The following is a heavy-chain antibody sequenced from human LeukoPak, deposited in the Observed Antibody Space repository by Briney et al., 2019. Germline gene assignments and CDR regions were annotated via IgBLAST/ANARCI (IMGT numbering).Heavy chain of an antibody. CDR1: GGSISSYY. J-gene: IGHJ4*02. D-gene: IGHD5-24*01. CDR3: ASGDGYNPFDY. Sequence: SETLSLTCTVSGGSISSYYWRWIRQPPGKGLEWIGYIYYSGSTNYNPSLKSRVTISVDTSKNQFSLKLSSVTAADTAVYYCASGDGYNPFDYWGQGTLVTVSS. V-gene: IGHV4-59*01. CDR2: IYYSGST.